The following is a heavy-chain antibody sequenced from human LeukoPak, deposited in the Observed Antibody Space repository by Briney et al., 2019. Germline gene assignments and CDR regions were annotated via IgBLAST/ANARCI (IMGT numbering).Heavy chain of an antibody. V-gene: IGHV4-39*01. CDR2: IYYSGST. CDR3: ARHGHADSSGWYPYSYYYYMDV. J-gene: IGHJ6*03. Sequence: SSETLSLTCAVSGGSISSSKYYWGWIRQPPGKGLEWIGSIYYSGSTYYNPSLKSRVTISVDTSKNQFSLKLSSVTAADTAVYYCARHGHADSSGWYPYSYYYYMDVWGKGTTVTISS. CDR1: GGSISSSKYY. D-gene: IGHD6-19*01.